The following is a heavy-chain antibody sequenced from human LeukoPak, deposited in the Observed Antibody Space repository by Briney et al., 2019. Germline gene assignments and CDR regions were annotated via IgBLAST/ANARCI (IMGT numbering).Heavy chain of an antibody. CDR1: GDSISSSEYY. CDR3: ARVIPRQNYGDYDN. CDR2: ISYSGST. V-gene: IGHV4-30-4*01. J-gene: IGHJ4*02. Sequence: PSQTLSLTCAVSGDSISSSEYYWSWIRQPPGKGLEWIGHISYSGSTFYNPSLKSRLTISVGTSKNHLSLKLSSVTAADTAVYYCARVIPRQNYGDYDNWGQGTLVTVSS. D-gene: IGHD4-17*01.